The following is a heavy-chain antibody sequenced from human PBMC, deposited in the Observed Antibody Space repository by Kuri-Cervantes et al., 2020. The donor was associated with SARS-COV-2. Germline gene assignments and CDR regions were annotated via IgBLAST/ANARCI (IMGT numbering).Heavy chain of an antibody. CDR3: ARDRVYFDY. J-gene: IGHJ4*02. Sequence: GSLKISCAASGFTFSSYSMNWVRQAPGKGLEWVSYISSSSSTIYYADSVKGRFTISRDNAKNSLYLQMNSLRAEDTAVYYCARDRVYFDYWGQGTLVTVSS. CDR2: ISSSSSTI. V-gene: IGHV3-48*04. CDR1: GFTFSSYS.